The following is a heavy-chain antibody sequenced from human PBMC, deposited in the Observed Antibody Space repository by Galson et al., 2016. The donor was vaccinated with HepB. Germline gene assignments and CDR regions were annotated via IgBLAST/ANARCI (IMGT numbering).Heavy chain of an antibody. CDR1: GGSIRTSNYY. CDR3: VRDENNISWYKY. D-gene: IGHD6-13*01. J-gene: IGHJ4*02. CDR2: ITSSGST. Sequence: SETLSLTCSVSGGSIRTSNYYWGWIRQSPTKGLEWIGTITSSGSTSYNPSLRSRVSISVDTSTNQLSLKLNSVTASDTALYYCVRDENNISWYKYWGQGTLVTVSS. V-gene: IGHV4-39*02.